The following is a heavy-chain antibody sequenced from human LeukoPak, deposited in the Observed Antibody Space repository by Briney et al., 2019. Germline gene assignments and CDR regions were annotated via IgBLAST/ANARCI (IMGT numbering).Heavy chain of an antibody. V-gene: IGHV4-34*01. CDR2: INHSGST. CDR3: ARARGNMVRGNWFDP. D-gene: IGHD3-10*01. J-gene: IGHJ5*02. CDR1: GGSFSGYY. Sequence: PSETLSLTCAVYGGSFSGYYWSWIRQPPGKGLEWIGEINHSGSTNYNPSLKSRVTISVDTSKNQFSLKLSSVTAADTAVYYRARARGNMVRGNWFDPWGQGTLVTVSS.